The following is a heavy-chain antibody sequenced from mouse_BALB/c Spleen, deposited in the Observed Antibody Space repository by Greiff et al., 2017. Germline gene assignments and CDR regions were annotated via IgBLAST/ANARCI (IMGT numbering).Heavy chain of an antibody. CDR2: IGPSDSDT. V-gene: IGHV1-61*01. Sequence: QVQLQQPGAELVRPGASVKLSCTASGYTFTSYWMNWVQQRPGQGLEWIGMIGPSDSDTHYNQMFKDKATLTVDKSSSTAYMQISSLTSEDSAVYYCARLFDDYKDYFDYWGQGTTVTVSA. D-gene: IGHD2-4*01. CDR1: GYTFTSYW. J-gene: IGHJ2*01. CDR3: ARLFDDYKDYFDY.